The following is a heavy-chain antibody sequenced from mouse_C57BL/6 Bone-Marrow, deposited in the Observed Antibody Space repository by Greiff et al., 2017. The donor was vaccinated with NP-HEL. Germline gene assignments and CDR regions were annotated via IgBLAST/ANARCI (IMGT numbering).Heavy chain of an antibody. V-gene: IGHV1-80*01. CDR2: IYPGDGDT. J-gene: IGHJ1*03. D-gene: IGHD1-1*01. CDR1: GYAFSSYW. CDR3: ARSPYGSSYNWYFDV. Sequence: QVQLQQSGAELVKPGASVKISCKASGYAFSSYWMNWVKQRPGKGLEWIGQIYPGDGDTNYNGKFKGKATLTAGKSSSTAYMQLSSLTSEDSAVYFCARSPYGSSYNWYFDVWGTGTTVTVSS.